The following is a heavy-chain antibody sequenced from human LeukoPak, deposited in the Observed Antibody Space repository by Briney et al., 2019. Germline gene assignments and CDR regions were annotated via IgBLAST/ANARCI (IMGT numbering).Heavy chain of an antibody. Sequence: SETLSLTCTVSGGSISSYYWSWIRQPAGKGLEWIGRIYTSGSTNYNPSLKSRVTMSVDTSKNQFSQKLSSVTAADTAVYYCARVGYDILTGYQYYFDYWGQGTLVTVSS. CDR3: ARVGYDILTGYQYYFDY. CDR2: IYTSGST. D-gene: IGHD3-9*01. V-gene: IGHV4-4*07. J-gene: IGHJ4*02. CDR1: GGSISSYY.